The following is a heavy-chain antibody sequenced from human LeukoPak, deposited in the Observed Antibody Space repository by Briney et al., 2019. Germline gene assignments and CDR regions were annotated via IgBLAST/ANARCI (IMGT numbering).Heavy chain of an antibody. D-gene: IGHD4-17*01. J-gene: IGHJ4*02. CDR1: GFTVSSNY. CDR2: IYSGGST. Sequence: PGGSLRLSCAASGFTVSSNYMSWVRQAPGKGLEWVSVIYSGGSTYYADSVKGRFTISRDNSKNTLYLQMNSLRAEDTAVYYCAKDPSYYGDYPGYWGQGTLVTVSS. CDR3: AKDPSYYGDYPGY. V-gene: IGHV3-53*05.